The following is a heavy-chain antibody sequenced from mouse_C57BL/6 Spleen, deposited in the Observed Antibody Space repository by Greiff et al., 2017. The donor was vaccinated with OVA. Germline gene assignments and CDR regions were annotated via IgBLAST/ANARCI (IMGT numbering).Heavy chain of an antibody. V-gene: IGHV5-4*01. CDR2: ISDGGSYT. Sequence: DVKLVESGGGLVKPGGSLKLSCAASGFTFSSYAMSWVRQTPEKRLEWVATISDGGSYTYYPDNVKGRFTISRDNAKNNLYLQMSHLKSEDTAMYYCARDGDYDYFDYWGQGTTLTVSS. D-gene: IGHD2-4*01. J-gene: IGHJ2*01. CDR1: GFTFSSYA. CDR3: ARDGDYDYFDY.